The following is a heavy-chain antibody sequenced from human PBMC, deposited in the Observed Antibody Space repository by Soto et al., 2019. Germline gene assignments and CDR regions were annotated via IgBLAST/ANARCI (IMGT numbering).Heavy chain of an antibody. D-gene: IGHD6-13*01. V-gene: IGHV3-30*18. Sequence: GGSLRLSCAASGFTFSTYGMHWVRQAPGKGLEWVAAMSYDGTKEYYVDSVKGRFTISRDNSRNTLFLQLNSLRDEDTAVYYCAKEYGSTWIDNWGQGTLVTVSS. CDR3: AKEYGSTWIDN. J-gene: IGHJ4*02. CDR2: MSYDGTKE. CDR1: GFTFSTYG.